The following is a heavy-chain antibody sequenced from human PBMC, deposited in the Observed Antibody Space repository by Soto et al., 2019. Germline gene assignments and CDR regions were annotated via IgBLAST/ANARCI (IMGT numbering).Heavy chain of an antibody. V-gene: IGHV1-18*01. CDR2: ISAYNGNT. Sequence: QGLEWMGWISAYNGNTNYAQKLQGRVTMTTDTSTSTAYMELRSLRSDDTAVYYCARVLFSSRGRHTSLQHGLGIPAEPLIPSRHS. D-gene: IGHD3-3*01. J-gene: IGHJ5*01. CDR3: ARVLFSSRGRHTSLQHGLGIPAEPLIPSRHS.